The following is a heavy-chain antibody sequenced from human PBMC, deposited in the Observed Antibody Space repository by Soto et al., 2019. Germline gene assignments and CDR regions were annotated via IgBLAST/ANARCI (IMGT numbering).Heavy chain of an antibody. J-gene: IGHJ5*02. V-gene: IGHV1-18*01. CDR1: GYTFTSYG. D-gene: IGHD1-7*01. Sequence: QVQLVQSGAEVKKPGASVKVSCKASGYTFTSYGISWVRQAPGQGLEWMGWISTYNGNTNFTQKLQGRVTMITDTSTSTAYMELRSLRSDDTAVYYCARDREYNWNYNWFDPWGQGTLVTVSS. CDR3: ARDREYNWNYNWFDP. CDR2: ISTYNGNT.